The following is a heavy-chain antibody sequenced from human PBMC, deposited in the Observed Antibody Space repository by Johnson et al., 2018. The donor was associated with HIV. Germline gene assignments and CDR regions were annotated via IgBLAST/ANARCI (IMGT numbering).Heavy chain of an antibody. CDR1: GFTFSSYA. CDR3: AIIPPRGAGKGADSFDI. V-gene: IGHV3-30-3*01. J-gene: IGHJ3*02. CDR2: ISYDGSNK. Sequence: QVQLVESGGGVVQPGRSLRLSCAASGFTFSSYAMHWVRQAPGKGLEWVAVISYDGSNKYYADSVKGRFTISRDNSKNTLYLQMNSLRAEDTAVYYCAIIPPRGAGKGADSFDIWGQGTMVTVSS. D-gene: IGHD1-26*01.